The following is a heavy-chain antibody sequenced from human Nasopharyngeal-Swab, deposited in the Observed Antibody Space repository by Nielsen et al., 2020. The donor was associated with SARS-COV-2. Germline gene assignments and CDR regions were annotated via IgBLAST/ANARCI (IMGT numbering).Heavy chain of an antibody. CDR2: INAGNGNT. CDR1: GYTFTSYA. CDR3: ATEWAYLRNSGSFRYLGY. Sequence: ASVKVSCKASGYTFTSYAMHWVRQAPGQRLEWMGWINAGNGNTKYSQKFQGRVTITRDTSTDTAYMELSSLRSEDTAVYYCATEWAYLRNSGSFRYLGYWGQGTLVTVSS. V-gene: IGHV1-3*01. D-gene: IGHD1-26*01. J-gene: IGHJ4*02.